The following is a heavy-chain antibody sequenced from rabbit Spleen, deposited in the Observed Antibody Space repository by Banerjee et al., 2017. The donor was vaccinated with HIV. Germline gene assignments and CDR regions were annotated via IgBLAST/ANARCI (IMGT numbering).Heavy chain of an antibody. Sequence: QSLEESGGDLVKPGTSLTLTCTASGLDFSSRYWICWVRRAPGRGLEWIACIDISSGITHYASWAKGRFTISKISSTTVTLQMTSLTAADTATYFCARDSAGREDFNLWGQGTLAPS. V-gene: IGHV1S40*01. CDR3: ARDSAGREDFNL. J-gene: IGHJ4*01. CDR2: IDISSGIT. D-gene: IGHD4-2*01. CDR1: GLDFSSRYW.